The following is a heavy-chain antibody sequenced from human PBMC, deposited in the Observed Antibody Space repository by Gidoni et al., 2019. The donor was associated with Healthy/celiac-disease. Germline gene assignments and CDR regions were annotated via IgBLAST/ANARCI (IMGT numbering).Heavy chain of an antibody. CDR1: GYTFTGYY. V-gene: IGHV1-2*02. CDR2: INPNSGGT. Sequence: QVQLVQSGAEVKKPGASVTVSCKASGYTFTGYYMHWVRQAPGQGLEWMGWINPNSGGTNYAQKFQGRVTMTRDTSISTAYMELSRLRSDDTAVYYCARDSSGWYDSDAFDIWGQGTMVTVSS. J-gene: IGHJ3*02. CDR3: ARDSSGWYDSDAFDI. D-gene: IGHD6-19*01.